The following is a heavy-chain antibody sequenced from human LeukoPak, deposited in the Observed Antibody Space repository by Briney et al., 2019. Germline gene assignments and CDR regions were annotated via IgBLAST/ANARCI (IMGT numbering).Heavy chain of an antibody. J-gene: IGHJ6*03. CDR1: GYTFTGYY. V-gene: IGHV1-2*02. D-gene: IGHD3-3*01. Sequence: ASVKVSCKASGYTFTGYYMHWVRQAPGQGLEWMGWINPNSGGTNYAQKFQGRVTMTRDTSISTAYMELSRLRSDDTAVYYCARGGYDFWSGPVYYMDVWGKGTTVTVSS. CDR2: INPNSGGT. CDR3: ARGGYDFWSGPVYYMDV.